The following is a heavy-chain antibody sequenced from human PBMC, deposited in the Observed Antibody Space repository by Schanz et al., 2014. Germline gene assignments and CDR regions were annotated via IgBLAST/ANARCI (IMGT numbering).Heavy chain of an antibody. CDR1: GFTFSDYY. CDR2: ISSRGTTI. Sequence: QVQLEESGGGLVTPGGSLRLSCAASGFTFSDYYMSWIRQAPGKGLECISYISSRGTTIYYADSVKGRFTISRDNAENSLYLQMSSLRAEDTAVYYCASSSYRLLSYYSAMDVWGQGTTVTVSS. J-gene: IGHJ6*02. CDR3: ASSSYRLLSYYSAMDV. D-gene: IGHD1-26*01. V-gene: IGHV3-11*01.